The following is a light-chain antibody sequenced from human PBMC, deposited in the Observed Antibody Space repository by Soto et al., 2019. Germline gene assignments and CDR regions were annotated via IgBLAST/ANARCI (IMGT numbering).Light chain of an antibody. CDR1: QSVSSN. CDR2: GAS. Sequence: IGMTQSPATLSVSPGERATLSCRASQSVSSNLAWYQQKPGQAPRLLISGASRRATGIPDRFSGAGSGTEFTLTISSLQSEDFAVYYCQQYNNWPWWTFGQGTKVDIK. V-gene: IGKV3D-15*01. J-gene: IGKJ1*01. CDR3: QQYNNWPWWT.